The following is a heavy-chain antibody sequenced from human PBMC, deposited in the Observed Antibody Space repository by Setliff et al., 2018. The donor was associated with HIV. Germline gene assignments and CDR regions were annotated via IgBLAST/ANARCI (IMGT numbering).Heavy chain of an antibody. D-gene: IGHD3-3*01. CDR1: GDSISSNNYY. CDR3: ARGSRQLTIFGVVFKTNYYFMDV. V-gene: IGHV4-39*07. Sequence: PSETLSLTCTVSGDSISSNNYYWNWIRQPPGKGLEWIGYITYSGSAYYNPSLKSRVIISVDTSKNQFSLTLTSVTAADTAVYYCARGSRQLTIFGVVFKTNYYFMDVWGKGTAVTVSS. CDR2: ITYSGSA. J-gene: IGHJ6*03.